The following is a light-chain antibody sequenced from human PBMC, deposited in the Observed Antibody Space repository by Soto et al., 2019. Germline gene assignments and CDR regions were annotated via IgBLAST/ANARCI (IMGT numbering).Light chain of an antibody. CDR1: SSDVGGYNY. V-gene: IGLV2-14*01. Sequence: QSALTQPASVSGSPGQSITISCTGTSSDVGGYNYVSWYQQHPGKAPKLLIYEVSDRPSGVSHRFSGSKSGNTGSLTIPGLQAQDEADYYRSSYRGSIKGVVFGGGT. J-gene: IGLJ2*01. CDR2: EVS. CDR3: SSYRGSIKGVV.